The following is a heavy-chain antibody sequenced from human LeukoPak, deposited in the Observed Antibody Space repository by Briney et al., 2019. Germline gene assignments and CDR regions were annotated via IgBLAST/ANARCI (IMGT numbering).Heavy chain of an antibody. J-gene: IGHJ4*02. CDR3: ARVEGDSSGYYY. D-gene: IGHD3-22*01. Sequence: GGSLRLSCAASGFTFSSYGMHWVRQAPGKGLEWVAVIWYDGSNKYYADSVKGRFTISRDNSKNTLYLQMNSLRAEDTAVYYCARVEGDSSGYYYWGQGTLVTVSS. V-gene: IGHV3-33*01. CDR2: IWYDGSNK. CDR1: GFTFSSYG.